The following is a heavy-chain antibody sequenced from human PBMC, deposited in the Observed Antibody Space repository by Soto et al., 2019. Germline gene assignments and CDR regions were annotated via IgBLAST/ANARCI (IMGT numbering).Heavy chain of an antibody. J-gene: IGHJ4*02. D-gene: IGHD3-16*01. CDR1: GVTFSSYA. Sequence: QVQLVQSGAEVKKPGSSVKVSCKVSGVTFSSYAISWVRQAPGQGLEWMGGIIPIFGKANYAQKFQGRVTITADKSTSTAYMELSSLRSDDTAVYYGSGDGDWGGYWGQGTLVTVSS. CDR2: IIPIFGKA. V-gene: IGHV1-69*06. CDR3: SGDGDWGGY.